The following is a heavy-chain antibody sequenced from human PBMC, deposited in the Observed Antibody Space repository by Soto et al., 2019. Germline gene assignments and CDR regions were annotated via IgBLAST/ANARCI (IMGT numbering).Heavy chain of an antibody. CDR3: ARSGYSYGPNPLLY. V-gene: IGHV4-31*03. Sequence: QVQLQESGPGLVKPSQTLSLTCTVSGGSISSGGYYWSWIRQHPGKGLEWIGYIDYSGSTYYNPSRKSRVTISVDTSKNQCSLKLSSVTAADTAVYYCARSGYSYGPNPLLYWGQGTLVTVSS. CDR1: GGSISSGGYY. J-gene: IGHJ4*02. CDR2: IDYSGST. D-gene: IGHD5-18*01.